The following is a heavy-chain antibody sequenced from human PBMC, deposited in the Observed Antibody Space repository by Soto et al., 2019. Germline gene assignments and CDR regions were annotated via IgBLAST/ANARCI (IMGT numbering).Heavy chain of an antibody. CDR1: GGSISSGYYY. D-gene: IGHD3-22*01. J-gene: IGHJ4*02. CDR3: ARAYYYDSSGYGDFDY. CDR2: IYYSGST. Sequence: PXETLCLTYTVSGGSISSGYYYWSWIRQPPGKGLEWIGYIYYSGSTYYNPSLKSRVTISVDTSKNQFSLKLSSVTAADTAVYYCARAYYYDSSGYGDFDYWGQGTLVTVSS. V-gene: IGHV4-30-4*01.